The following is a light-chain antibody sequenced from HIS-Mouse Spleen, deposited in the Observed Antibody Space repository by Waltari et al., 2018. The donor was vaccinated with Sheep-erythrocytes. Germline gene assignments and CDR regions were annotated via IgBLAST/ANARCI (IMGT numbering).Light chain of an antibody. CDR2: DAS. CDR3: QQFNSYLYT. Sequence: AIQLTQSPSSLSASVGDRVTIPCRASQGISSALAWYQQKPGKAPKLLIYDASSLESGVPSRFSGSGSGTDFTLTISSLQPEDFATYYCQQFNSYLYTFGHGTKLEIK. CDR1: QGISSA. J-gene: IGKJ2*01. V-gene: IGKV1-13*02.